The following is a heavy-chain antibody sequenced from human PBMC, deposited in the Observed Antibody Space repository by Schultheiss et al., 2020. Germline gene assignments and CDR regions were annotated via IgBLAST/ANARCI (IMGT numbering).Heavy chain of an antibody. CDR2: ISGSGGST. J-gene: IGHJ3*02. D-gene: IGHD2-15*01. CDR1: GFTFSSYA. V-gene: IGHV3-23*01. CDR3: AKSGYCSGGSCLYDAFDI. Sequence: ESLKISCAASGFTFSSYAMSWVRQAPGKGLEWVSAISGSGGSTYYADSVKGRFTISRDNSKNTLYLQMNSLRAEDTAVYYCAKSGYCSGGSCLYDAFDIWGQGTMVTVSS.